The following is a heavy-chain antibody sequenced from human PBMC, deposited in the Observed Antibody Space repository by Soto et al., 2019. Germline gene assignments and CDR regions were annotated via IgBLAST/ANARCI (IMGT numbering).Heavy chain of an antibody. CDR2: ISWNSGSI. Sequence: EVQLVESGGGLVQPGRSLRLSCAASGFTFDDYAMHWVRQAPRKGLEWVSGISWNSGSIGYADSVKGRFTISRDNAKNSLYLQMNSLRAEDTALYYCAKDRGGRITMVRGVTVYYYYYMDVWGKGTTVTVSS. CDR3: AKDRGGRITMVRGVTVYYYYYMDV. CDR1: GFTFDDYA. V-gene: IGHV3-9*01. D-gene: IGHD3-10*01. J-gene: IGHJ6*03.